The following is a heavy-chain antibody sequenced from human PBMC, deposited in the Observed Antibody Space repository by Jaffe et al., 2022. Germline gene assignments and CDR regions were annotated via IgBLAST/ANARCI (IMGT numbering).Heavy chain of an antibody. V-gene: IGHV4-4*02. D-gene: IGHD6-19*01. CDR1: GGSISSSNW. CDR3: ASTYSSGWGKPLYYFDY. CDR2: IYHSGST. Sequence: QVQLQESGPGLVKPSGTLSLTCAVSGGSISSSNWWSWIRQPPGKGLEWIGEIYHSGSTNYNPSLKSRVTISVDKSKNQFSLKLSSVTAADTAVYYCASTYSSGWGKPLYYFDYWGQGTLVTVSS. J-gene: IGHJ4*02.